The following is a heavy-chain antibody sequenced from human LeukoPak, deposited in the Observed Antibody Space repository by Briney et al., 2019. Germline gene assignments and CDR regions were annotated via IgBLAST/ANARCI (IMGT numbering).Heavy chain of an antibody. V-gene: IGHV1-69*05. CDR2: IIPIFGTA. CDR3: ARVSIAARPEDYYMDV. CDR1: AGTFSSYA. D-gene: IGHD6-6*01. J-gene: IGHJ6*03. Sequence: ASVKLSCKASAGTFSSYAISWVRQPPGQGLELMGGIIPIFGTANYAQKFQGRVTITTDESTSTAYMELSSLRSEDTAVYYCARVSIAARPEDYYMDVWGKGTTVTVSS.